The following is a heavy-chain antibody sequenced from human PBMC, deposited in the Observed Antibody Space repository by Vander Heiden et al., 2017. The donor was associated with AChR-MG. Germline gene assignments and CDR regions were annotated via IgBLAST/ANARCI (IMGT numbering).Heavy chain of an antibody. CDR1: GGSFSGYY. J-gene: IGHJ4*02. CDR2: INHSGST. Sequence: QVQLQQWGAGLFKPSATLSLPCAVYGGSFSGYYWSWIRQPPGKGLEWIGEINHSGSTNYNPSLKSRVTISVDTSKNQFSLKLSSVTAADTAVYYCARGRRDYYGSGSYYGSDYWGQGTLVTVSS. V-gene: IGHV4-34*01. D-gene: IGHD3-10*01. CDR3: ARGRRDYYGSGSYYGSDY.